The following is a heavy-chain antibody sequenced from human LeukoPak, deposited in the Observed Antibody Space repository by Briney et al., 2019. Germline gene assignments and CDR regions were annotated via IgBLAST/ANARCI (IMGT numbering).Heavy chain of an antibody. Sequence: PGGSLRLSCAASGFTFSGYGMYWVRQAPGKGLEWVAFIRYDGSNKYYADSVKGRFTISRDNSKNTLYLQMNSLRAEDTAVYYCAKDAIVVVPAAIFSYMDVWGKGTTVTISS. D-gene: IGHD2-2*01. CDR1: GFTFSGYG. CDR2: IRYDGSNK. CDR3: AKDAIVVVPAAIFSYMDV. J-gene: IGHJ6*03. V-gene: IGHV3-30*02.